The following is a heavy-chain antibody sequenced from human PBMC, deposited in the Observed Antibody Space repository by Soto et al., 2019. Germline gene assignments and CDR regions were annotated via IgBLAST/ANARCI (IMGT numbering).Heavy chain of an antibody. CDR3: AHSNGASTWLPYYQYPGMEV. CDR1: FFSLITSGVG. Sequence: SGPTLLNPTHTLTLTFTFSFFSLITSGVGVGGIRQPPGKALEWLALIYWNDDKRYSPSLKSRLTITKDTSKNQVVLTMTNMETLEKATHYCAHSNGASTWLPYYQYPGMEVWGPGTTVKVYS. V-gene: IGHV2-5*01. CDR2: IYWNDDK. J-gene: IGHJ6*01. D-gene: IGHD3-22*01.